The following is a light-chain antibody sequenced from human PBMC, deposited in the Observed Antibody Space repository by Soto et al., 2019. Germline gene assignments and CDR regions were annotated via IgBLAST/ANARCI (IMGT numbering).Light chain of an antibody. J-gene: IGLJ3*02. CDR3: TLYAGSNIWV. CDR2: EVS. CDR1: SSDVGAYNY. Sequence: QSVLTQPPSASGSPGQSVTISCTGTSSDVGAYNYVSWYQQYPGKAPKLMIYEVSKRPSGVPDRFSGSKSGKTASLTVSGLQPEDEADYHCTLYAGSNIWVFGGGTKLTVL. V-gene: IGLV2-8*01.